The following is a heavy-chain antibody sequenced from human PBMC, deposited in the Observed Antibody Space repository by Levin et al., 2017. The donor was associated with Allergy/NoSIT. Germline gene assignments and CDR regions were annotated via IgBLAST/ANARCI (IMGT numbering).Heavy chain of an antibody. Sequence: GGSLRLSCAASGFTVSSNYMSWVRQAPGKGLEWVSLIYRGGTTYYADSVKGRFTISRDNSNNTLYLQMNSLRAEDTAVYYCARRYYGLGTYYMDVWGKGATVTVAS. CDR3: ARRYYGLGTYYMDV. V-gene: IGHV3-66*01. CDR2: IYRGGTT. J-gene: IGHJ6*03. CDR1: GFTVSSNY. D-gene: IGHD3-10*01.